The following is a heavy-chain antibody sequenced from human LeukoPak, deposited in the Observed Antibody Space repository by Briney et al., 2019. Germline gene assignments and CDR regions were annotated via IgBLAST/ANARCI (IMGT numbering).Heavy chain of an antibody. CDR2: IYYSGST. V-gene: IGHV4-61*01. D-gene: IGHD2-8*02. CDR1: GGSISSGNYY. J-gene: IGHJ3*02. CDR3: ARDGGGACTGCPHDAFDI. Sequence: SETLSLTCTFSGGSISSGNYYWSWIRQPPGKGLEWIGYIYYSGSTNYNPSLKSRVTISVDTSKNQFSLKLSSVTAADTAVYYCARDGGGACTGCPHDAFDIWGQGTMVTVSS.